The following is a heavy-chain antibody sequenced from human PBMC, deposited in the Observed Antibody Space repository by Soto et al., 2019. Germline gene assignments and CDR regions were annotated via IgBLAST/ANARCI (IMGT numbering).Heavy chain of an antibody. CDR2: IYYSGST. CDR3: ARHTPAISISDH. J-gene: IGHJ4*02. D-gene: IGHD2-15*01. V-gene: IGHV4-39*01. CDR1: GGSISSGDYY. Sequence: SETLSLTCTVSGGSISSGDYYWRWIRQPPGKGLEWIGYIYYSGSTYYNPSLKSRVTISVDTSKNQFSLKLSSVTAADTAVYYCARHTPAISISDHWGQGTLVTVSS.